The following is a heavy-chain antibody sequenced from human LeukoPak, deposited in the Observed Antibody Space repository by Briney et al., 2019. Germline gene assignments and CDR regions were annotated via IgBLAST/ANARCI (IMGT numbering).Heavy chain of an antibody. J-gene: IGHJ4*02. D-gene: IGHD6-19*01. Sequence: GESLKISCKGSGYSFTSYWIGWVRQMPGKGLEWMGIIYPGDSDTRYSPSFQGQVTTSADKSISTAYLQWSSLKASGTAMYYCVRVLGSGWYYFDYWGQGTLVTVSS. CDR2: IYPGDSDT. CDR3: VRVLGSGWYYFDY. CDR1: GYSFTSYW. V-gene: IGHV5-51*01.